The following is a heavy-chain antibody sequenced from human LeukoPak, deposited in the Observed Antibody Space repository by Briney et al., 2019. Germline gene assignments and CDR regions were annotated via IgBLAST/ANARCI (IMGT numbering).Heavy chain of an antibody. Sequence: GGSLRLSCAASGFTFSSYAMPWVRQAPGKGLEWVAVISYDGSNKYYADSVKGRFTISRDNSKNTLYLQMNSLRAEDTAVYYCARGPPTTILYYYYYYGMDVWGQGTTVTVSS. CDR1: GFTFSSYA. V-gene: IGHV3-30-3*01. J-gene: IGHJ6*02. D-gene: IGHD5-24*01. CDR2: ISYDGSNK. CDR3: ARGPPTTILYYYYYYGMDV.